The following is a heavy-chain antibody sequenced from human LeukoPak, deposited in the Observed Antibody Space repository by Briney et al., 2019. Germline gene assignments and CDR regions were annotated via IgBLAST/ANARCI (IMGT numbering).Heavy chain of an antibody. CDR1: GYRFTNYW. V-gene: IGHV5-51*01. CDR3: ARRRDLYSGSYYPFDY. D-gene: IGHD1-26*01. J-gene: IGHJ4*02. Sequence: GESLKISCKGSGYRFTNYWIGWVRQMPGRGLEWMGIIYPGDSETRYSPSFQGQVTISADKSISTAYLQWSSLKASDTAMYYCARRRDLYSGSYYPFDYWGQGTLVTVSS. CDR2: IYPGDSET.